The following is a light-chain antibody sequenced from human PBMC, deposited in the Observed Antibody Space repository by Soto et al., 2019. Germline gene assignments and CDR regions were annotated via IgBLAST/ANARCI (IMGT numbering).Light chain of an antibody. CDR3: FSFKTTSTHV. J-gene: IGLJ1*01. CDR1: SSDIGAYDY. CDR2: EVN. Sequence: QSVLTHPASLSGSPGQSITISCTGTSSDIGAYDYVSWFQQHPGKAPKLMISEVNNRPSGVSNRFSGSKSGNTAYLTISGLQVEDEAEYFCFSFKTTSTHVFGTGTKVTVL. V-gene: IGLV2-14*01.